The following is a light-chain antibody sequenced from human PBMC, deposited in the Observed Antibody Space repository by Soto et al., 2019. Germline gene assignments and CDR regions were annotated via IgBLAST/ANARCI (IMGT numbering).Light chain of an antibody. CDR2: GAS. V-gene: IGKV3-20*01. CDR3: PQANSFPLT. CDR1: ESVSSTY. Sequence: EIVLTQSPGTLALSPGEGAALSCKASESVSSTYLAWYQQKPGQPPRLLIYGASSRATGIPHRFSGSGSGTDFTLTISSLQPEDFATYYCPQANSFPLTFGGGTKVDIK. J-gene: IGKJ4*01.